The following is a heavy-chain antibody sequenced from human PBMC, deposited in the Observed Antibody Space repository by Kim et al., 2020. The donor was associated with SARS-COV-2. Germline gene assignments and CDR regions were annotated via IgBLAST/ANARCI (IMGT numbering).Heavy chain of an antibody. D-gene: IGHD5-18*01. CDR2: ISSSGSTI. J-gene: IGHJ6*02. Sequence: GGSLRLSCAASGFTFSSYEMNWVRQAPGKGLEWVSYISSSGSTIYYADSVKGRFTISRDNAKNSLYLQMNSLRAEDTAVYYCARAGYSYGFPDVWGQGTTVTVSS. V-gene: IGHV3-48*03. CDR3: ARAGYSYGFPDV. CDR1: GFTFSSYE.